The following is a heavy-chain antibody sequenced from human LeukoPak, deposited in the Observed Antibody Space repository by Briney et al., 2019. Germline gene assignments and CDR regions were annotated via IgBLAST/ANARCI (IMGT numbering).Heavy chain of an antibody. Sequence: GGSLRLSCAASGFTFSSYSMNWVRQAPGKGLEWVAVISYDGSNKYYADSVKGRFTISRDNSKNTLYLRMNSLRAEDTAVYCCASLTITRARGDDAFDLWGQGTMVTVSS. J-gene: IGHJ3*01. CDR3: ASLTITRARGDDAFDL. D-gene: IGHD3-10*01. V-gene: IGHV3-30*03. CDR2: ISYDGSNK. CDR1: GFTFSSYS.